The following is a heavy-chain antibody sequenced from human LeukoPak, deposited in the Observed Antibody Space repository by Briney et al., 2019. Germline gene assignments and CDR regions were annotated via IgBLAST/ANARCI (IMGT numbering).Heavy chain of an antibody. Sequence: PGGSLRLSCAGSGFTFSEYAMHWVRQAPGGGLECVAFISYDGSDKYYVDSVKGRFTISRDNSKNTLYLQMNSLRAEDTAVYYCARLLRGGYNWFDPWGQGTLVTVSS. V-gene: IGHV3-30*02. CDR3: ARLLRGGYNWFDP. J-gene: IGHJ5*02. CDR1: GFTFSEYA. CDR2: ISYDGSDK. D-gene: IGHD2-15*01.